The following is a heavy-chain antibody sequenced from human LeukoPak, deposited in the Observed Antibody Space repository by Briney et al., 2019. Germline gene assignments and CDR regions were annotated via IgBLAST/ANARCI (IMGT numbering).Heavy chain of an antibody. CDR1: EITVSSNY. CDR2: IYSDGTT. J-gene: IGHJ4*02. D-gene: IGHD6-13*01. CDR3: ARDSNSWYHFGY. V-gene: IGHV3-53*01. Sequence: PGGSLRLSFAASEITVSSNYMSWVRQAPGKGLEWGSVIYSDGTTYYAVSVKGRFTISRDNSKNTLYLQMHSLRAEDTAVYYCARDSNSWYHFGYWGQGTLVTVSS.